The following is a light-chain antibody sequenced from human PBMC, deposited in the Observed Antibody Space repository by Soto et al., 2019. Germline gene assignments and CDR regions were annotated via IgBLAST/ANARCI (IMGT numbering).Light chain of an antibody. Sequence: DIQLTQSPSFLSASVGDRVTITCRASQGISSYLAWYQQKPGKAPKLLIYAASTLQSGVPSRFSGSGSGTEFTLTIRSLQPEDFASYYCQKHNSYPLTFGGGTKVEIK. V-gene: IGKV1-9*01. J-gene: IGKJ4*01. CDR1: QGISSY. CDR3: QKHNSYPLT. CDR2: AAS.